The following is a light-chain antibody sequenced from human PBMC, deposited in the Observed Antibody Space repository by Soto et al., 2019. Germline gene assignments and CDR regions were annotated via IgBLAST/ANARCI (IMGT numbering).Light chain of an antibody. CDR1: SSNIGSNT. CDR2: SNN. V-gene: IGLV1-44*01. Sequence: QSVLTQPPSASGTPGQRVTLSCSESSSNIGSNTVNWYQQLPGTAPKLLIYSNNQRPSGVPDRFSGSKSGTSASLAISGLQSEDEADYYCAAWDDSLNGREVFGGGTKVTVL. J-gene: IGLJ2*01. CDR3: AAWDDSLNGREV.